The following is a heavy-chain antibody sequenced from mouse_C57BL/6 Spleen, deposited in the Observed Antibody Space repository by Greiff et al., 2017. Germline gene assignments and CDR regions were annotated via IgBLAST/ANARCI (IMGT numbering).Heavy chain of an antibody. D-gene: IGHD1-1*01. J-gene: IGHJ1*03. Sequence: QVQLKESGPGLVQPSQSLYITCTVSGFSLTSYGVHWVRPSPGKGLEWLGVIWSGGSTDYNAAFISRLSISKDNTKSQVFFKMNSLQADDTAIYYCARTVGFPWYFDVWGTGTTLTVSS. CDR1: GFSLTSYG. CDR2: IWSGGST. CDR3: ARTVGFPWYFDV. V-gene: IGHV2-2*01.